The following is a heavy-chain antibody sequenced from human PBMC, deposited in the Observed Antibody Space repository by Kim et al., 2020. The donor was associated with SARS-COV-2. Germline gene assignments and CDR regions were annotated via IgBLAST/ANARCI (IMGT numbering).Heavy chain of an antibody. CDR3: ARDEGPYSSGWWVSLDY. Sequence: GGSLRLSCAASGFTVSSNYMSWVRQAPGKGLEWVSVIYSGGSTYYADSVKGRFTISRDNSKNTLYLQMNSLRAEDTAVYYCARDEGPYSSGWWVSLDYWGQGTLVTVSS. D-gene: IGHD6-19*01. V-gene: IGHV3-53*01. J-gene: IGHJ4*02. CDR2: IYSGGST. CDR1: GFTVSSNY.